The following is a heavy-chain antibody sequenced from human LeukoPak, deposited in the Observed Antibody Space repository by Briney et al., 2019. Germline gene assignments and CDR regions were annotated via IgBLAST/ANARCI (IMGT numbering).Heavy chain of an antibody. Sequence: SETLSLTCAVSGGSISSSNWWDWVRQPPGKGLEWIGEIYHSGSTNYNPSLKSRVTISVDKSKNQFSLKLSSVTAADTAVYYCARSYPDYYDSSGYYYWGQGTLVTVSS. CDR1: GGSISSSNW. V-gene: IGHV4-4*02. J-gene: IGHJ4*02. CDR2: IYHSGST. D-gene: IGHD3-22*01. CDR3: ARSYPDYYDSSGYYY.